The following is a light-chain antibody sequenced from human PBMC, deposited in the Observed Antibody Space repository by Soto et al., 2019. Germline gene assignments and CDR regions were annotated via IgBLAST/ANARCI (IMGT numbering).Light chain of an antibody. CDR2: DVS. CDR3: NSSTYTSTAG. V-gene: IGLV2-14*01. CDR1: SSDVGSYNH. J-gene: IGLJ1*01. Sequence: ALTWSAWVSGYHGQSITISCTGTSSDVGSYNHVSWYQQHPGKAPKLIIWDVSNRPSGVSYRFSGSKSGNTASLTISGLQAEDEADYYCNSSTYTSTAGFGTWTWATVL.